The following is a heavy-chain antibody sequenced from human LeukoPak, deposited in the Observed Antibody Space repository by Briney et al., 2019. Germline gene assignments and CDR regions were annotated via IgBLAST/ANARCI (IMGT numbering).Heavy chain of an antibody. D-gene: IGHD3-10*01. V-gene: IGHV3-9*01. CDR2: ISWNSGSI. J-gene: IGHJ5*02. CDR3: VKDGNYYGSGSYYNH. Sequence: QPGRSLRLSCAASGFTFDDYAMHWVRQAPGKGLEWVSGISWNSGSIGYADSVKGRFTISRDNAKNSLYLQMNSLRAEDTALYYCVKDGNYYGSGSYYNHWGQGTLVTVSS. CDR1: GFTFDDYA.